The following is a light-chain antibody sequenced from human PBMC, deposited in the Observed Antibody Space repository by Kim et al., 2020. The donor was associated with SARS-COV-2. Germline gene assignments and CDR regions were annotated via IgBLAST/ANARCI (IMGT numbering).Light chain of an antibody. Sequence: EIVLTQSPGTLSLSPGERATLSCRASQSVSSSYLAWYQQKPGQAPRLLIYGASSRATGIPDRFSGSGSGTDFTLTISRLEPEDFAEYYCQQYGSLPETFGQGTKVDIK. V-gene: IGKV3-20*01. CDR1: QSVSSSY. J-gene: IGKJ1*01. CDR2: GAS. CDR3: QQYGSLPET.